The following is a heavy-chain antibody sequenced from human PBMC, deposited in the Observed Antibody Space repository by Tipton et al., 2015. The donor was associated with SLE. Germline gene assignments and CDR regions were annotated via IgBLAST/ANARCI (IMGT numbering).Heavy chain of an antibody. Sequence: SLRLSCAASGFTFSSYAMSWVRQAPGKGLVWVSGISGSGASTYYADSVKGRFTISRDNSKNTLYLQLNSLRAEDTAVYYCAKQIVAGQYYYGMDVWGQGTTVTVSS. V-gene: IGHV3-23*01. CDR1: GFTFSSYA. CDR2: ISGSGAST. CDR3: AKQIVAGQYYYGMDV. J-gene: IGHJ6*02. D-gene: IGHD6-19*01.